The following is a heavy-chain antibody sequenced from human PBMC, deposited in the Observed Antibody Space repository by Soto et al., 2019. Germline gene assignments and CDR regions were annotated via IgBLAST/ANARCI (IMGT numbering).Heavy chain of an antibody. Sequence: QLQLQESGPGLVKPSETLSLTCTVSGGSISSSSYYWGWIRQPPGKGLEWIGSIYYSGSTYYNPSLKSRVTISVDTSKNQLSLKVSSVTAADTAVYYCARLKDYCGSGSDGMDVWGQGTTVTVSS. D-gene: IGHD3-10*01. J-gene: IGHJ6*02. CDR2: IYYSGST. CDR1: GGSISSSSYY. V-gene: IGHV4-39*01. CDR3: ARLKDYCGSGSDGMDV.